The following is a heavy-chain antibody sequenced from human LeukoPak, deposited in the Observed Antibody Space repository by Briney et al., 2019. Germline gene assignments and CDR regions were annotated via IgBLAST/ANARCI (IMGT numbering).Heavy chain of an antibody. CDR1: GFTFSSYW. Sequence: GGSLRLSCAASGFTFSSYWMHWVRQAPGKGLEWVSSISSSSSYIYYADSVKGRFTISRDNAKNSLYLQMNNLRTEDTALYYCAKDIDSSGYSFDYWGQGTLVTVSS. CDR2: ISSSSSYI. CDR3: AKDIDSSGYSFDY. V-gene: IGHV3-21*04. J-gene: IGHJ4*02. D-gene: IGHD3-22*01.